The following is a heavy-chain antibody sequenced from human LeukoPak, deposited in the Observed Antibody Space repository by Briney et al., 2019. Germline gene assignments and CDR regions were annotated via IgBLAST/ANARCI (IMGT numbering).Heavy chain of an antibody. CDR3: AKEPHMLIGYYTDYFDF. CDR2: VSGSGHST. Sequence: GGSLRLSCAASGFIFTSSAMSWVRQAPGKGLEWVSAVSGSGHSTYYADSVKGRFTVSRDNSKDTMYLQMNSLRAEDTAVYFCAKEPHMLIGYYTDYFDFWGQGTLVTVSS. CDR1: GFIFTSSA. J-gene: IGHJ4*02. V-gene: IGHV3-23*01. D-gene: IGHD3-9*01.